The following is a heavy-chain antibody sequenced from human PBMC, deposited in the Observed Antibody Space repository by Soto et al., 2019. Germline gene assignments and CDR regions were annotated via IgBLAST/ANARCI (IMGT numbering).Heavy chain of an antibody. CDR2: IWYDGSNK. J-gene: IGHJ4*02. CDR1: GFTFSSYG. CDR3: ARDPAMIVVVMGGYFDY. D-gene: IGHD3-22*01. V-gene: IGHV3-33*01. Sequence: QVQLVESGGGVVQPGRSLRLSCAASGFTFSSYGMHWVRQAPGKGLEWVAVIWYDGSNKYYADSVKGRSTISRDNSKNTLYLQMNSLRAEDTAVYYCARDPAMIVVVMGGYFDYWGQGTLVTVSS.